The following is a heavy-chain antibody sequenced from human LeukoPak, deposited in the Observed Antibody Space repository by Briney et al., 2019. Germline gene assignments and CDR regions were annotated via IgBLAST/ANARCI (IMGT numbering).Heavy chain of an antibody. CDR1: GLTFSAAW. Sequence: GGSLRLSCAASGLTFSAAWMSWVRQAPGKGLEWVATINTDGSNRYYVDSVKGRFTISRDNAKNSLYLQMGSLRADDTALYYCADFDRSWGQGTLVTVSS. CDR2: INTDGSNR. J-gene: IGHJ4*02. CDR3: ADFDRS. V-gene: IGHV3-7*01. D-gene: IGHD3-22*01.